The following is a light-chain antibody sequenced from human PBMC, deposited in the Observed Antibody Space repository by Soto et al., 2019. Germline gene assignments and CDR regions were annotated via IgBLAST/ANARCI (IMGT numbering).Light chain of an antibody. Sequence: QSVLTQPPSASATPGQRVTISCSGSSSSIGSNTVKWFQQLPGTAPKLLIYNNNQRPSGVPDRFSGSKSGTSASLAIRGLQSDDEADYYCAAWHDSLNAYVFGTGTKLTVL. J-gene: IGLJ1*01. CDR3: AAWHDSLNAYV. CDR2: NNN. V-gene: IGLV1-44*01. CDR1: SSSIGSNT.